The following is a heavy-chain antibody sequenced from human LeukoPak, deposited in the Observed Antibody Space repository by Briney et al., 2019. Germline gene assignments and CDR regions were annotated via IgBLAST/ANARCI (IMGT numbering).Heavy chain of an antibody. CDR3: ARHQSSYYDFWSGSPGTYYGMDV. J-gene: IGHJ6*02. D-gene: IGHD3-3*01. V-gene: IGHV4-34*12. CDR2: ILTSGST. Sequence: SETLSLTCAVYGGSFSGYYWSWIRQPPGKGLEWIGRILTSGSTNYNPSLQSRVTISVDTSKNQFSLKLSSVTAADTAVYYCARHQSSYYDFWSGSPGTYYGMDVWGQGTTVTVSS. CDR1: GGSFSGYY.